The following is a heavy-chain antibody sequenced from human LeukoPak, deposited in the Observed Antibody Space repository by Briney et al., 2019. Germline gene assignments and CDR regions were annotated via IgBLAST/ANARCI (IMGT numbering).Heavy chain of an antibody. D-gene: IGHD5-18*01. V-gene: IGHV1-69*04. Sequence: GASVKVSCKASGGTFSSYATSWVRQAPGQGLEWMGRIIPILGIANYAQKFQGRVTITADKSTSTAYMELSSLRSEDTAVYYCARGGGYNYGYLDYWGQGTLVTVSS. CDR2: IIPILGIA. J-gene: IGHJ4*02. CDR3: ARGGGYNYGYLDY. CDR1: GGTFSSYA.